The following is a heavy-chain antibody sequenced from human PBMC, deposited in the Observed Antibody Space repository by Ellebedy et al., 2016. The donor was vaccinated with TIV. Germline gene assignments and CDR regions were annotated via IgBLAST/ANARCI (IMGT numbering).Heavy chain of an antibody. V-gene: IGHV1-8*01. CDR2: MNPNSGNT. CDR3: ARGGYSYPEDFDF. Sequence: ASVKVSCKASGYIFSTYDINWVRQATGQGLEWMGWMNPNSGNTDYAQNFQDRVIMTRDTSINTAYMELYSLTSEDTAVYYCARGGYSYPEDFDFWGQGTLATVSS. J-gene: IGHJ4*02. CDR1: GYIFSTYD. D-gene: IGHD5-18*01.